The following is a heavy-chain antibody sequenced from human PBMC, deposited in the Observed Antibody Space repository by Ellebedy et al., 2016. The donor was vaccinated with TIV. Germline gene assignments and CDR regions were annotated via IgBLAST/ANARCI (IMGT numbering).Heavy chain of an antibody. CDR3: ARGPHIVVVTAIHP. D-gene: IGHD2-21*02. V-gene: IGHV4-39*07. Sequence: SETLSLXXTVSGGSISSGGYYWSWIRQPPGKGLEWIGEINHSGSTNYNPSLKSRVTISVDTSKNQFSLKLSSVTAADTAVYYCARGPHIVVVTAIHPWGQGTLVTVSS. CDR2: INHSGST. CDR1: GGSISSGGYY. J-gene: IGHJ5*02.